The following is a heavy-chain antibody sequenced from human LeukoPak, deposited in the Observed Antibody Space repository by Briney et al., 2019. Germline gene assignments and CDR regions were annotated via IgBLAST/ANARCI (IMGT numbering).Heavy chain of an antibody. CDR3: ARQRDGYIHRRIDY. D-gene: IGHD5-24*01. CDR2: IYYSGST. CDR1: GGSISSSSYY. J-gene: IGHJ4*02. V-gene: IGHV4-39*01. Sequence: PSETLSLTCTVSGGSISSSSYYWGWISQPPGKGLEWIGSIYYSGSTYYNPSLKSRVTISVDTSKNQFSLKLSSVTAADTAVYYCARQRDGYIHRRIDYWGQGTLVTVSS.